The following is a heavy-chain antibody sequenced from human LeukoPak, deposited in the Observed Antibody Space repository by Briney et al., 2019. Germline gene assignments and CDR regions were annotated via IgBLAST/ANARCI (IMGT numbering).Heavy chain of an antibody. D-gene: IGHD2-15*01. V-gene: IGHV3-7*01. CDR3: ARDCPPRYSGGMIVAHY. J-gene: IGHJ4*02. Sequence: GGSLRPSCAASGFTFSSYWMSWVRQAPGKGLEWVANIKLDGREKYYVDSVKGRFTISRDNAKNSLYLQMNSLRAEDTAVYYCARDCPPRYSGGMIVAHYWGQGTLVTVSS. CDR1: GFTFSSYW. CDR2: IKLDGREK.